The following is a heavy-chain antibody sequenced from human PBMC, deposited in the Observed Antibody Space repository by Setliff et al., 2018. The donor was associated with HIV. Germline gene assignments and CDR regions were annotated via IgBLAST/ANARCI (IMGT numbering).Heavy chain of an antibody. CDR3: ARDRGQWLPTGWFDP. Sequence: TSETLSLTCTVSGDSISSGGYYWSWIRQFPGKGLEWIGYIYYSGSTYYNPSLQSRLTMSVDTSKNQFSLKLNSVTAADTAVYYCARDRGQWLPTGWFDPWGQGTLVTVSS. V-gene: IGHV4-31*03. CDR1: GDSISSGGYY. D-gene: IGHD6-19*01. J-gene: IGHJ5*02. CDR2: IYYSGST.